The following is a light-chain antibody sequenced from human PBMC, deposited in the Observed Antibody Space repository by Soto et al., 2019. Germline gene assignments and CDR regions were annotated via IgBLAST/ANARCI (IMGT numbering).Light chain of an antibody. CDR3: SSFTASSSVV. CDR2: DVN. CDR1: SSDIGGYNY. Sequence: QSVLTQPASVSGSPGQSITISCTGTSSDIGGYNYVSWYQQHPGKAPKLMIYDVNNRPSGVSNRFSGSKSGTTASLTISGLQTEDGADYFCSSFTASSSVVFGGGTKVTVL. V-gene: IGLV2-14*01. J-gene: IGLJ3*02.